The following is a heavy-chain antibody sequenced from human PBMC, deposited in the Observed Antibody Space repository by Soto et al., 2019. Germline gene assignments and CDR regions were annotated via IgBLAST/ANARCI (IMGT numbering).Heavy chain of an antibody. V-gene: IGHV3-33*01. CDR3: ARGKWDY. CDR1: GFTFSSYG. J-gene: IGHJ4*02. CDR2: IWYDGSNK. Sequence: QVQLVESGGGVVQPGRSLRLSCAASGFTFSSYGMHWVRQAPGKGLEWVAVIWYDGSNKYYADSVKGRFTISRDNSKNTLYLQMNSLGAEDTAVYCCARGKWDYWGQGTLVTVSS. D-gene: IGHD1-26*01.